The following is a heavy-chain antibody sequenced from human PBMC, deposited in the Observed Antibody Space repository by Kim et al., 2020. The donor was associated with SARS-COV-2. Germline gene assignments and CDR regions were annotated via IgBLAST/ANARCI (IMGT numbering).Heavy chain of an antibody. D-gene: IGHD3-9*01. V-gene: IGHV3-9*01. CDR2: ISWNSGSI. CDR1: GFTFDDYA. Sequence: GGSLRLSCAASGFTFDDYAMHWVRQAPGKGLEWVSGISWNSGSIGYADSVKGRFTISSDNAKNSLYLQMNSPRAEDTALYYCAKDKNYDILTGYYGGGWGGVEAQSWYYYGMDVWGQGTTVTGSS. CDR3: AKDKNYDILTGYYGGGWGGVEAQSWYYYGMDV. J-gene: IGHJ6*02.